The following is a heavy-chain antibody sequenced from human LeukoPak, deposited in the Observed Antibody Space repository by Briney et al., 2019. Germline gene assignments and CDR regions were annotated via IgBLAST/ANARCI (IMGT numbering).Heavy chain of an antibody. CDR3: AKEEEWFGELPYFDY. Sequence: GGSLRLSCAASGFTVSSNYMSWIRQAPGKGLEWVSVIYSGGSTDYADSVKGRFTISKDNSKNTLYLQMNSLRAEDTAVYYCAKEEEWFGELPYFDYWGQGTLVTVSS. CDR1: GFTVSSNY. D-gene: IGHD3-10*01. CDR2: IYSGGST. V-gene: IGHV3-53*01. J-gene: IGHJ4*02.